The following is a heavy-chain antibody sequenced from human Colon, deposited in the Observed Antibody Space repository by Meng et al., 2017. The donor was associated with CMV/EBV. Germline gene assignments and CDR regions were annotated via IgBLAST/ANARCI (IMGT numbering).Heavy chain of an antibody. V-gene: IGHV4-4*02. D-gene: IGHD6-13*01. Sequence: VSGGSITNTNWWTWVRQPPGKGLGWIGEIYYTGSTNYNPSLRSRVTISLDKSKNQFSLKLTSVTAADTAIYYCTSGVITAADLLAYWDQGTLVTVSS. J-gene: IGHJ4*02. CDR1: GGSITNTNW. CDR2: IYYTGST. CDR3: TSGVITAADLLAY.